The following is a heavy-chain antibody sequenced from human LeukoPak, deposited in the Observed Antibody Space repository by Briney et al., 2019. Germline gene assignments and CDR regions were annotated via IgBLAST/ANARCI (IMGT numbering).Heavy chain of an antibody. D-gene: IGHD3-3*01. V-gene: IGHV3-30-3*01. CDR1: GFTFRSYA. J-gene: IGHJ6*02. CDR3: ARDRVLIYYYGMDV. Sequence: GGSLRLSCAASGFTFRSYAMHWVRQAPGKGLEWVAVISYDGSNKYYADSVKGRFTISRDNSKNTLYLQMNSLRAEDTAVYYCARDRVLIYYYGMDVWGQGTTVTVSS. CDR2: ISYDGSNK.